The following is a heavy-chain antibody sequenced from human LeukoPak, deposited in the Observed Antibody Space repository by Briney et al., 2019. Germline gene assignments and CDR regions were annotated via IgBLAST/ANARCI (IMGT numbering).Heavy chain of an antibody. D-gene: IGHD3-10*01. V-gene: IGHV4-30-2*01. CDR1: GGSISSGGYS. CDR3: ASGRSGPRGLLYYGMDV. CDR2: IYHSGST. Sequence: SQTLSLTCAVSGGSISSGGYSWSWIRQPPGTGLEWIGYIYHSGSTYYNPSLKSRVTISVDRSKNQFSLKLSSVTAADTAVYYCASGRSGPRGLLYYGMDVWGQGTTVTVSS. J-gene: IGHJ6*02.